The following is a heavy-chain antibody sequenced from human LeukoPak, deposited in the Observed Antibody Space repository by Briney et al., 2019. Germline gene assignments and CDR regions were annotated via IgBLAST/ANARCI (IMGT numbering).Heavy chain of an antibody. D-gene: IGHD3-22*01. CDR1: SGSISSSSYY. CDR2: IYYSGST. V-gene: IGHV4-39*02. CDR3: AREWGGIGYYDSSGYFDY. Sequence: SETLSLTCTVSSGSISSSSYYWGWIRQPPGKGLEWIGSIYYSGSTYYSPSLKSRVTISVDTSKNQFSLKLSSVTAADTAVYYCAREWGGIGYYDSSGYFDYWGQGTLVTVSS. J-gene: IGHJ4*02.